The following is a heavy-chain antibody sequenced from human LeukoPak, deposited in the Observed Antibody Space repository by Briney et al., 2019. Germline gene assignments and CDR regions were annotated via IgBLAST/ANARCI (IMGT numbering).Heavy chain of an antibody. CDR1: GFTFSIYV. Sequence: PGGSLRLSCAASGFTFSIYVMNWVRQAPGKGLEWVSVFCGGGGKIYYAASVKGRFTISRDNSKNTLFLQMNMLRGEDTAVYYCAKGGYCSSTSCYVGWFDPWGQGTLVTVSS. CDR3: AKGGYCSSTSCYVGWFDP. D-gene: IGHD2-2*01. V-gene: IGHV3-23*01. J-gene: IGHJ5*02. CDR2: FCGGGGKI.